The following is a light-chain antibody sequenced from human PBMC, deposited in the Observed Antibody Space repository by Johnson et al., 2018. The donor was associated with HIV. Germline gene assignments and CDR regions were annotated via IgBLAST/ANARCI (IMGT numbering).Light chain of an antibody. Sequence: QSVLTQPPSVSAAPGQMVSISCSGSSSNIGKNYVSWYQQFPGTAPKLLIHENKKRPSGIPDRFSGSKSGTSATLGITGLQTGDEADYYCGTWHSSLNGYVFGSGTKVTVL. J-gene: IGLJ1*01. CDR2: ENK. CDR1: SSNIGKNY. V-gene: IGLV1-51*02. CDR3: GTWHSSLNGYV.